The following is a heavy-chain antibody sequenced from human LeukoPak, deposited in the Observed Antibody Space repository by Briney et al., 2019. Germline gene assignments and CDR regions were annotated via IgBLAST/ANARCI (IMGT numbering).Heavy chain of an antibody. Sequence: GGPLRLSCAASGFTFSSYAMSWVRQAPGKGLERVSAISGSGGSTYYADSVKGRFTISRDNSKNTLYLQMNSLRAEDTAVYYCAKVRGTGYRGYYFDYWGQGTLVTVSS. D-gene: IGHD3-10*01. CDR1: GFTFSSYA. J-gene: IGHJ4*02. CDR3: AKVRGTGYRGYYFDY. V-gene: IGHV3-23*01. CDR2: ISGSGGST.